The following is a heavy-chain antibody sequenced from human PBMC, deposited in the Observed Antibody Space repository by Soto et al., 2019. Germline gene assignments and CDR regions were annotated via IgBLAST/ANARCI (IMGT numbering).Heavy chain of an antibody. D-gene: IGHD3-3*01. J-gene: IGHJ4*02. V-gene: IGHV3-11*01. CDR3: AKHTYSDFWPGHYYYLDF. CDR2: ITFSGNTV. Sequence: PGGSLRLSCAASGFTFSDSYMSWIRQAPGKGLEWISYITFSGNTVYYADSLKGRFTISRDNAKNSLYLQMNRLRAEDTAVYYCAKHTYSDFWPGHYYYLDFWGQGTLVTVSS. CDR1: GFTFSDSY.